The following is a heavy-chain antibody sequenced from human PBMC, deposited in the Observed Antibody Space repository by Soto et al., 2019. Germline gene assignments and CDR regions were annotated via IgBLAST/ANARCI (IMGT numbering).Heavy chain of an antibody. D-gene: IGHD6-6*01. CDR3: SRYSPFLSGRPGESFEY. V-gene: IGHV3-33*01. J-gene: IGHJ4*02. CDR1: GFTFSSYG. CDR2: IWYDGSNK. Sequence: GGSLRLSCAASGFTFSSYGMHWVRQAPGKGLEWVAVIWYDGSNKYYADTVKGRFTISRDNSKNTLYLQLNSLRAEDTAVYYCSRYSPFLSGRPGESFEYWGQGTLVTDSS.